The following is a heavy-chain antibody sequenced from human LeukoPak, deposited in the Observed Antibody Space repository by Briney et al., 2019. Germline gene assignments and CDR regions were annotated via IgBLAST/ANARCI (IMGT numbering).Heavy chain of an antibody. CDR1: GGSFSGYY. D-gene: IGHD5-12*01. Sequence: SETLSPTCAVYGGSFSGYYWSWIRQPPGKGLEWIGSIYYSGSTYYNPSLKSRVTISVDTSKNQFSLKLSSVTAADTAVYYCARVGVYSGYDLVRYFDYWGQGTLVTVSS. CDR3: ARVGVYSGYDLVRYFDY. V-gene: IGHV4-34*01. J-gene: IGHJ4*02. CDR2: IYYSGST.